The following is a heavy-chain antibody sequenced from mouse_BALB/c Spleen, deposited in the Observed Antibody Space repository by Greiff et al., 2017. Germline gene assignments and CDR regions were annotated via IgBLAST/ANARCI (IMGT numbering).Heavy chain of an antibody. D-gene: IGHD1-1*01. CDR1: GYTFTSYV. J-gene: IGHJ2*01. Sequence: VQLKESGPELVKPGASVKMSCKASGYTFTSYVMHWVKQKPGQGLEWIGYINPYNDGTKYNEKFKGKATLTSDKSSSTAYMELSSLTSEDSAVYYCARADYYGSSYEDFDYWGQGTTLTVSS. V-gene: IGHV1-14*01. CDR2: INPYNDGT. CDR3: ARADYYGSSYEDFDY.